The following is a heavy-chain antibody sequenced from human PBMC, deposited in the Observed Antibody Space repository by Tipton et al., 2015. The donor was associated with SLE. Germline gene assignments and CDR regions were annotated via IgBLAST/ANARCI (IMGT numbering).Heavy chain of an antibody. CDR1: NGSITSLYDY. CDR3: TTARTGCSRNSCYLDN. D-gene: IGHD2-2*01. J-gene: IGHJ4*02. Sequence: LRLSCTVSNGSITSLYDYWGWVRQPPGKGLEWLGSVFYGGRYYYNASLRSRVTISLDKSRDQFYLILTSVTAADTAVNYCTTARTGCSRNSCYLDNWGRGTLVTVSS. V-gene: IGHV4-39*07. CDR2: VFYGGRY.